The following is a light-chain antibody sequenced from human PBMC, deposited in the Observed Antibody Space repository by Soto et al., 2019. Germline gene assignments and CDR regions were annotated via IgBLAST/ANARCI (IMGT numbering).Light chain of an antibody. V-gene: IGKV3-20*01. CDR3: QQYGSSGT. Sequence: SPGDRAPLSFRASQSINSNLAWYQQQPGQAPRLLIYGASNRATGIPDRFSGSGSGTDFTLTISRLEPEDFAVYYCQQYGSSGTFGQGTKVDIK. CDR1: QSINSN. CDR2: GAS. J-gene: IGKJ1*01.